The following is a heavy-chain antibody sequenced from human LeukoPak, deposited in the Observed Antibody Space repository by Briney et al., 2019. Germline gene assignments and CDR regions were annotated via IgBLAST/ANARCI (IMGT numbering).Heavy chain of an antibody. D-gene: IGHD3-3*01. Sequence: SETLSLTCAVSGYSISSGYYWGWIRQPPGKGLEWIGSIYHSGSTYYNPSHKSRVTISVDTSKNQFSLKLSSVTAADTAVNYCARGDFWSGYYPPSWFDPWGQETLVTVSS. J-gene: IGHJ5*02. V-gene: IGHV4-38-2*01. CDR2: IYHSGST. CDR1: GYSISSGYY. CDR3: ARGDFWSGYYPPSWFDP.